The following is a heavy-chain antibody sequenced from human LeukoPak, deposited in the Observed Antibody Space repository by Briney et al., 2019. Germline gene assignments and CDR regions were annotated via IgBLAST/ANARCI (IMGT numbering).Heavy chain of an antibody. D-gene: IGHD2-2*01. CDR2: IYHNGST. CDR3: ARHPLQHTYMFYYGLDF. V-gene: IGHV4-59*08. Sequence: PSETLSLTCAVSGGSNSSYYWTWIRQPPGKGLEWIGHIYHNGSTTYNPSLKSRVTISLDPSKTRFSLKLSSVTAADTALYYCARHPLQHTYMFYYGLDFWGRGITVTVSS. CDR1: GGSNSSYY. J-gene: IGHJ6*02.